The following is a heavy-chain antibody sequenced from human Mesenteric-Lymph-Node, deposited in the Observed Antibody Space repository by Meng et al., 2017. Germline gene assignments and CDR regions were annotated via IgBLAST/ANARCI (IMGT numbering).Heavy chain of an antibody. J-gene: IGHJ4*02. CDR1: GFNVSSNY. D-gene: IGHD1-26*01. V-gene: IGHV3-74*01. CDR3: ARWVGATTGDY. CDR2: INSDGSST. Sequence: GESLKISCAASGFNVSSNYMSWVRQAPGKGLEWVSRINSDGSSTSYADSVKGRFTISRDNAKNTLYLQMNSLRAEDTAVYYCARWVGATTGDYWGQGTLVTVSS.